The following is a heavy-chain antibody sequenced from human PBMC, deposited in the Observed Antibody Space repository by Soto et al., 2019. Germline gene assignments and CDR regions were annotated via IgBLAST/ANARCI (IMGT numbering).Heavy chain of an antibody. CDR3: ARRSDSSGYIPFADAFDI. Sequence: GESLKISCKGSGYGFTSYWIGWVRQMPGKGLEWMGIIYPGDSDTRYSPSFQGQVTISADKSISTAYLQWSSLKASDTAMYYCARRSDSSGYIPFADAFDIWGQGTMVTVSS. CDR1: GYGFTSYW. CDR2: IYPGDSDT. V-gene: IGHV5-51*01. D-gene: IGHD3-22*01. J-gene: IGHJ3*02.